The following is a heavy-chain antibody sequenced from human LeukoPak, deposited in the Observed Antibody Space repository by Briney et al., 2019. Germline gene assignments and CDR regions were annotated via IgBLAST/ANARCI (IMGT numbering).Heavy chain of an antibody. V-gene: IGHV1-24*01. J-gene: IGHJ4*02. CDR2: FDPEDGET. CDR1: GYTLTELS. D-gene: IGHD3-3*01. CDR3: ATALGDFLSGYTLYYFDY. Sequence: ASVKVSCKVSGYTLTELSMHWVRQAPGKGLEWMGGFDPEDGETIYAQKFQGRVTMTEDTSTDTAYMELSSLRSEDTAVYYCATALGDFLSGYTLYYFDYWGQGTLVTVSS.